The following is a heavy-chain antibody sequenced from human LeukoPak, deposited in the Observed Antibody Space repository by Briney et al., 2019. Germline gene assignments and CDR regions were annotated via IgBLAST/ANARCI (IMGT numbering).Heavy chain of an antibody. J-gene: IGHJ4*02. D-gene: IGHD6-13*01. CDR2: INSDGSST. CDR3: AREHYSSSCPDY. V-gene: IGHV3-74*01. Sequence: GSLRLSCAASGFTFSSYWMHWVRQAPGKGLVWVSRINSDGSSTNYADSVKGRFTISRDNAKNTLYLQMNSLRAEDTAVYYCAREHYSSSCPDYWGQGTLVTVSS. CDR1: GFTFSSYW.